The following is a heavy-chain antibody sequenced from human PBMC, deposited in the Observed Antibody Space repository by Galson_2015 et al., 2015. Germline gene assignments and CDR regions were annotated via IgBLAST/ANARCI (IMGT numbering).Heavy chain of an antibody. Sequence: QSGAEVKKPGESLTISCTGSGYSFTNNWIGWVRQMPGKGLEWMGIIYPGDSDTRYSPSFQGQVTISVDKSISTSYLQLSSLKASDTAMYYCARLTGRDEAFDIWGQGTVVSVSS. CDR1: GYSFTNNW. D-gene: IGHD1-20*01. CDR3: ARLTGRDEAFDI. J-gene: IGHJ3*02. CDR2: IYPGDSDT. V-gene: IGHV5-51*01.